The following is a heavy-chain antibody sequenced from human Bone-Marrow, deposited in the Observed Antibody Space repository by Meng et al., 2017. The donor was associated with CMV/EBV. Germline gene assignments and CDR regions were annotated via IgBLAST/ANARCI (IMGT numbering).Heavy chain of an antibody. CDR3: ARDPLH. V-gene: IGHV3-30*04. Sequence: GGSLRLSCAASGFIFNSYAMHWVRQAPGKGLEWVAVISYDGSNKYYADSVKGRFTISRDNSKNTLYLQMNSLRAEDTAVYYCARDPLHWGQGTLITFSS. CDR1: GFIFNSYA. CDR2: ISYDGSNK. J-gene: IGHJ4*02.